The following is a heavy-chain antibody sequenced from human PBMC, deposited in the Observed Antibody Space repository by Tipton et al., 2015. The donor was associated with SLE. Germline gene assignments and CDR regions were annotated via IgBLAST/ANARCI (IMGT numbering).Heavy chain of an antibody. CDR2: IHYSGST. V-gene: IGHV4-59*11. Sequence: TLSLTCTVSGGSISSHYWSWIRQSPGKGLEWIGYIHYSGSTHFSPSLMSRVTISADASKNQFSLKVSSVTAEDTAVYYCAYLHSGGLRMVDYWGQGTLVTVSS. CDR1: GGSISSHY. J-gene: IGHJ4*02. D-gene: IGHD1-26*01. CDR3: AYLHSGGLRMVDY.